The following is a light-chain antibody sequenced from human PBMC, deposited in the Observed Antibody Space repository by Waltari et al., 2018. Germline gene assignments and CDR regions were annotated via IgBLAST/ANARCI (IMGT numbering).Light chain of an antibody. CDR1: TLGDKY. V-gene: IGLV3-1*01. CDR2: QDS. J-gene: IGLJ1*01. CDR3: QAWDSSTYV. Sequence: SYELTQPPSVSVSPGQTASIPCSGDTLGDKYACWYQQKPGQSPVLVIYQDSKRPSGIPERFSGSNSGNTATLTISGTQAMDEADYYCQAWDSSTYVFGTGTKVTVL.